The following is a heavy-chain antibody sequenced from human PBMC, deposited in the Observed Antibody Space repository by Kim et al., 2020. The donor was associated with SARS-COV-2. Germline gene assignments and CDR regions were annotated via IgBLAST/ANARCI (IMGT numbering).Heavy chain of an antibody. J-gene: IGHJ4*02. V-gene: IGHV3-33*06. D-gene: IGHD4-17*01. CDR3: AKALGDYADAPGY. Sequence: YADSVKGRFTISRDNSTNTLYLQMNSLRAEVTAVYYCAKALGDYADAPGYWGQGTLVTVSS.